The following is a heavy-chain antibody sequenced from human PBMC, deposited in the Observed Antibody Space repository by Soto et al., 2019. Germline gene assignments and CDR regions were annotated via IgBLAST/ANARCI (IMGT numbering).Heavy chain of an antibody. J-gene: IGHJ6*02. D-gene: IGHD3-9*01. CDR1: GYIVTSDW. Sequence: SXKISCKVYGYIVTSDWIGWGRQMPGTGLEWMGIIYPGDSDTRYSPSFQGQVTISADKSISTAYLQWSSLKASDTAMYYCARSLGTNGYWLSRSVGYYYSGMDVWGQGTTVTVSS. CDR3: ARSLGTNGYWLSRSVGYYYSGMDV. CDR2: IYPGDSDT. V-gene: IGHV5-51*01.